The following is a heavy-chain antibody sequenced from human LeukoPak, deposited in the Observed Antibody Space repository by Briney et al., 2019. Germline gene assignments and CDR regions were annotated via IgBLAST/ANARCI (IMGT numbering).Heavy chain of an antibody. J-gene: IGHJ5*02. CDR1: GGSFSGYY. V-gene: IGHV4-59*04. CDR2: IYYSGST. D-gene: IGHD3-10*01. CDR3: ARHGIYYGLGSSYGLPNWFDP. Sequence: SETLSLTCAVYGGSFSGYYWSWIRQPPGKGLEWIGSIYYSGSTYYNPSLKSRVTMSVDRSKNQFSLKLSSVTAADTAVYYCARHGIYYGLGSSYGLPNWFDPWGQGTLVTVSS.